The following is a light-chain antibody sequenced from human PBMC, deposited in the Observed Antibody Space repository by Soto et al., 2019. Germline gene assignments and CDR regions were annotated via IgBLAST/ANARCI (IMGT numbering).Light chain of an antibody. Sequence: EIVMTQSPATLSVSPGERATLSCRASQSVNTNLAWYQQKPGQAPRLLINYASSRATGIPARFSGSGSGTEFTLTISSLQFKDFAVYYCQQSNTWPYTFGQGTKLDIK. CDR1: QSVNTN. CDR3: QQSNTWPYT. J-gene: IGKJ2*01. V-gene: IGKV3-15*01. CDR2: YAS.